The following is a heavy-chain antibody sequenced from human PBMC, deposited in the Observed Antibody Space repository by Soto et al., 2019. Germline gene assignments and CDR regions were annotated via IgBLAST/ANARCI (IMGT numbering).Heavy chain of an antibody. CDR2: INPNSGGT. J-gene: IGHJ6*03. CDR3: ARGRLEQQLVFGYYYYYMDV. D-gene: IGHD6-13*01. Sequence: ASVKVSCKASGYTFTGYYMHWVRQAPGQGLEWMGWINPNSGGTNYAQKFQGRVTMTRNTSISTAYMELSSLRSEDTAVYYCARGRLEQQLVFGYYYYYMDVWGKGTTVTVSS. CDR1: GYTFTGYY. V-gene: IGHV1-2*02.